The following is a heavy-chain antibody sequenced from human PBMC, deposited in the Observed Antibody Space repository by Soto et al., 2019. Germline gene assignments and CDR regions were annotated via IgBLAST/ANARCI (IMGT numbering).Heavy chain of an antibody. Sequence: GGSLRLSCAASGFTFSSYSMNWVRQAPGKGLEWVSSISSSSSYIYYANSVKGRFTISRDNANNSLYLQMNSLRAGDTAVYYCARVGSVLYSATSHYYYGMDVPGQGASVTGSS. V-gene: IGHV3-21*01. D-gene: IGHD6-19*01. J-gene: IGHJ6*02. CDR3: ARVGSVLYSATSHYYYGMDV. CDR2: ISSSSSYI. CDR1: GFTFSSYS.